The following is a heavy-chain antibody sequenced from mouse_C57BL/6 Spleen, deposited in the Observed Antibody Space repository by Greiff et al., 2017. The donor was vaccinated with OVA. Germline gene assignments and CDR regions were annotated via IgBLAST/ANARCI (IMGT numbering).Heavy chain of an antibody. CDR1: GYTFTDYE. V-gene: IGHV1-15*01. CDR3: TRKGKLGPFAY. J-gene: IGHJ3*01. CDR2: IDPETGGT. D-gene: IGHD4-1*01. Sequence: QVHVKQSGAELVRPGASVTLSCKASGYTFTDYEMHWVKQTPVHGLEWIGAIDPETGGTAYNQKFKGKAILTADKSSSTAYMELRSLTSEDSAVYYCTRKGKLGPFAYWGQGTLVTVSA.